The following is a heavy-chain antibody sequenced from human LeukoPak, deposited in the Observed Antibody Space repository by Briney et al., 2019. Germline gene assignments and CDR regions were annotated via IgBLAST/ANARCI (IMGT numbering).Heavy chain of an antibody. V-gene: IGHV3-53*01. CDR2: IKSDGTT. CDR3: ARLRRGY. Sequence: GGSLRLSCAASGLTVTSNHMSWVCQAPGKGLEWVSLIKSDGTTEYADSVKGRFTISRDNSKNTLFLQMNSLRVEDTAVYYCARLRRGYWGRGTPVTVSS. CDR1: GLTVTSNH. J-gene: IGHJ4*02.